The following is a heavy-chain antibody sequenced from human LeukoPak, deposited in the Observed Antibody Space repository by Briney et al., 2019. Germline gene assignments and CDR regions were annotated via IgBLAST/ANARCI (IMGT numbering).Heavy chain of an antibody. D-gene: IGHD3-3*01. Sequence: SETLSLTCAVYGGSFSGYYWSWIRQPPGKGLEWIGEINHSGSTNYNPSLKSRVTISVDTSKNQFSLKLSSVTAADTAVYYCANYDFWSGYIDYWGQGTLVTVSS. V-gene: IGHV4-34*01. CDR3: ANYDFWSGYIDY. J-gene: IGHJ4*02. CDR1: GGSFSGYY. CDR2: INHSGST.